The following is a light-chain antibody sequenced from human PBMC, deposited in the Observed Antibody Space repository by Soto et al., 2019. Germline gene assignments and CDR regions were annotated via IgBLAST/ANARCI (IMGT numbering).Light chain of an antibody. Sequence: EIVLTQSPGTLSLSPGERATLTCRASQTITSNNLAWYQHKPGQAPRLLIYSASSRATGIPDRISGSGSGTDFTLTLSRLEPEDFAVYHCQQYGSSPLTFGGGTKVEIK. CDR3: QQYGSSPLT. CDR2: SAS. J-gene: IGKJ4*02. CDR1: QTITSNN. V-gene: IGKV3-20*01.